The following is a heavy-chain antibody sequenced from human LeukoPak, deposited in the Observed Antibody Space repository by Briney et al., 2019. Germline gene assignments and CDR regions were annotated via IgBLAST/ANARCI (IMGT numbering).Heavy chain of an antibody. CDR3: AKDLNSGPRDI. CDR2: ISYDGSNK. D-gene: IGHD1-26*01. Sequence: GRSLRLSCAASGFTFSSYGMHWVRQAPGKGLEWVAVISYDGSNKYYADSVKGRFTISRDNSKNTLYLQMNSLRAEDTAVYYYAKDLNSGPRDIWGQGTMVTVSS. V-gene: IGHV3-30*18. CDR1: GFTFSSYG. J-gene: IGHJ3*02.